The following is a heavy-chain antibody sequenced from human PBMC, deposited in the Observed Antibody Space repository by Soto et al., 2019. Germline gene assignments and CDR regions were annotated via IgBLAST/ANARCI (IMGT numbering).Heavy chain of an antibody. CDR1: GGSISSSSYY. CDR2: IYYSGST. V-gene: IGHV4-39*01. Sequence: QLQLQESGPGPVKPSETLSLTCTVSGGSISSSSYYWGWIRQPPGKGLEWIGSIYYSGSTYYNPSLKSRVTISVDTSKNQFSLKLSSVTAADTAVYYCARPHCSGGSCYSAAEYFQHWGQGTLVTVSS. J-gene: IGHJ1*01. D-gene: IGHD2-15*01. CDR3: ARPHCSGGSCYSAAEYFQH.